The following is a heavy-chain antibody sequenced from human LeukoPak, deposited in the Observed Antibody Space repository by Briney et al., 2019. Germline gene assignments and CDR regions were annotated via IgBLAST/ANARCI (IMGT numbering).Heavy chain of an antibody. CDR2: FDPEDGET. CDR3: ARVPTSSSWYTVGDY. J-gene: IGHJ4*02. V-gene: IGHV1-24*01. D-gene: IGHD6-13*01. CDR1: GYTLTELS. Sequence: ASVKVSCKVSGYTLTELSMHWVRQAPGKGLEWMGGFDPEDGETIYAQKFQGRVTMTRDTSISTAYMELSRLRSDDTAVYYCARVPTSSSWYTVGDYWGQGTLVTVSS.